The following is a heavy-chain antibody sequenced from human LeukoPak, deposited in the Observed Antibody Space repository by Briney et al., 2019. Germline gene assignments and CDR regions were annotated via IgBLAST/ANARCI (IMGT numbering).Heavy chain of an antibody. CDR1: GFTFSSYS. Sequence: PGGSLRLSCAASGFTFSSYSMNWVRQAPGKGLEWVSYISSSSSTIYYADSVKGRFTISRDNAKNSLYLQMNSLRAEGTAVYYCARGPTGASYYYDSNGYLGMLDPWGQGTLVTVSS. D-gene: IGHD3-22*01. CDR2: ISSSSSTI. V-gene: IGHV3-48*01. J-gene: IGHJ5*02. CDR3: ARGPTGASYYYDSNGYLGMLDP.